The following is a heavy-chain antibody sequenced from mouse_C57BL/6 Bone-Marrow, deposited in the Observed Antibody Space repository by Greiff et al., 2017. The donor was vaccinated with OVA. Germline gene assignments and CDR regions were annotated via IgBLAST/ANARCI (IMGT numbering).Heavy chain of an antibody. V-gene: IGHV1-69*01. CDR3: ARSSLAWFAY. CDR2: IDPSDSYT. Sequence: QVQLKQPGAELVMPGASVKLSCKASGYTFTSSWMHWVKQRPGQGLEWIGGIDPSDSYTNYNQKFKGKSTLTVDKSSSTAYMQLSSLTSEDSAVYYCARSSLAWFAYWGQGTLVTVSA. J-gene: IGHJ3*01. CDR1: GYTFTSSW.